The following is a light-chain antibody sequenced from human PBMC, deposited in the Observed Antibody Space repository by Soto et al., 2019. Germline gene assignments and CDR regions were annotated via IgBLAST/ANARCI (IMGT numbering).Light chain of an antibody. J-gene: IGKJ1*01. CDR3: QQYGSSYPWT. CDR2: GAS. V-gene: IGKV3-20*01. Sequence: EIVMTQSPATLAVSPGERATLSCRASQSVSSNLAWYQQKPCQAPRLLIYGASSRATGIPDRFSGSGSGTDFTLTIRRLEPEDFAVYYCQQYGSSYPWTFGQGTKVDI. CDR1: QSVSSN.